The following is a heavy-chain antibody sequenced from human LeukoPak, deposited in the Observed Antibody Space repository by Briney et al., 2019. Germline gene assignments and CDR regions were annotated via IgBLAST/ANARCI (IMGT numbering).Heavy chain of an antibody. CDR3: ARGGDYGDLYFDY. D-gene: IGHD4-17*01. V-gene: IGHV4-59*01. Sequence: SETLFLTCTFSGGSISTYYWSWIRQPPGKGLEWIGYIYYSGSTNYNPSLKSRVTISVDTSKNQFSLKLSSVTAAVAAVYYCARGGDYGDLYFDYWGQGTLVTVSS. CDR2: IYYSGST. J-gene: IGHJ4*02. CDR1: GGSISTYY.